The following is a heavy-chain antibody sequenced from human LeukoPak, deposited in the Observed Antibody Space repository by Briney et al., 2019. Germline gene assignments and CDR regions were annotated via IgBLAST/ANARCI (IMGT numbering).Heavy chain of an antibody. V-gene: IGHV1-69*01. CDR3: ARDDCTDGSCYTDY. Sequence: ASVKVSCKASGGTVTDYGISWVRQAPRQGLEWMGGIVPQFGTSHYAQKFQGRVTITADEATNTLYMELSSLRPEDTGAYYCARDDCTDGSCYTDYWGQGTQVAVSS. J-gene: IGHJ4*02. D-gene: IGHD2-2*02. CDR2: IVPQFGTS. CDR1: GGTVTDYG.